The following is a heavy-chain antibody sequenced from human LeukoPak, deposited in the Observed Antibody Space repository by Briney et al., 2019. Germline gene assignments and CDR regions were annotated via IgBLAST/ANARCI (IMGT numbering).Heavy chain of an antibody. CDR2: IYYSGST. V-gene: IGHV4-31*03. J-gene: IGHJ3*02. D-gene: IGHD2-8*01. CDR3: ARETYCTNGVCYPHDAFDI. CDR1: GGPISSGGYY. Sequence: SQTLSLTCTVSGGPISSGGYYWSWIRQHPGKGLEWIGYIYYSGSTYYNPSLKSRVTISVDTSKNQFSLKLSSVTAADTAVYYCARETYCTNGVCYPHDAFDIWGQGTMVTVSS.